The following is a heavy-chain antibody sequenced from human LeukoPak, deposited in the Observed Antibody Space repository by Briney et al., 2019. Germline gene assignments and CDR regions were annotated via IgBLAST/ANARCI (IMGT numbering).Heavy chain of an antibody. CDR2: IYYSGST. J-gene: IGHJ3*02. Sequence: SETLSLTCTVSGGSISNYYWSWIRRPPGKELEWIGYIYYSGSTNYNPSLKSRVTISVDTSKNQFSLKLSSVAAADTAVYYCARAHSYDSSGYPHDAFDIWGQGTMVTVSS. V-gene: IGHV4-59*01. CDR1: GGSISNYY. D-gene: IGHD3-22*01. CDR3: ARAHSYDSSGYPHDAFDI.